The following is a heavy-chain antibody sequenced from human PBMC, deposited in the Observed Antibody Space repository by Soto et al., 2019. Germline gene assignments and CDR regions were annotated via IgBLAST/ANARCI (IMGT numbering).Heavy chain of an antibody. J-gene: IGHJ4*02. D-gene: IGHD3-9*01. Sequence: ASVKVSCKASGYTFTSYGISWVRQAPGQGLEWMGWISAYNGNTNYAQKLQGRVTMTTDTSTSTAYMELRSLRSDDTAVYYCARTYYDILTGYLPPYFDYWGQGTLVTVSS. CDR1: GYTFTSYG. V-gene: IGHV1-18*01. CDR3: ARTYYDILTGYLPPYFDY. CDR2: ISAYNGNT.